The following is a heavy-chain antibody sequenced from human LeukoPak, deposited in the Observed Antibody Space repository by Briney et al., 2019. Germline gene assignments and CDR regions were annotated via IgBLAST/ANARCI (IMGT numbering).Heavy chain of an antibody. CDR2: IYYSGST. D-gene: IGHD2-21*01. V-gene: IGHV4-59*01. CDR3: ARDLSGGDYHDAFDI. J-gene: IGHJ3*02. Sequence: KPSETLSLTCTVSDDSISDYYRGWVRQPPGKGLEWIGYIYYSGSTNYNPSLKSRVTISVDTSKNQFSLKLSSVTAADTAVYYCARDLSGGDYHDAFDIWGQGTMVTVSS. CDR1: DDSISDYY.